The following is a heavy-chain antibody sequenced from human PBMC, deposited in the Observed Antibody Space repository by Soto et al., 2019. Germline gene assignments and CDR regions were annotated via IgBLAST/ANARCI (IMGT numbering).Heavy chain of an antibody. CDR2: IYYSGRT. V-gene: IGHV4-30-4*01. Sequence: QVQLQESGPGLVKPSQTLSLTCTASGGSIDNYEYYWTWIRQPPGKGLEWVGYIYYSGRTNYNPSLNSRLTISLDTSKNQFSLRLTSVSAADTAMYYCARDRSNSPDYFDFWGQGTLVTVSS. CDR1: GGSIDNYEYY. J-gene: IGHJ4*02. CDR3: ARDRSNSPDYFDF. D-gene: IGHD6-6*01.